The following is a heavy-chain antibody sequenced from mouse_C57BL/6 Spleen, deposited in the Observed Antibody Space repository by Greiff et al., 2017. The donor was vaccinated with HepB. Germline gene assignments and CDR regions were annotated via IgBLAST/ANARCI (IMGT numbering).Heavy chain of an antibody. J-gene: IGHJ2*01. CDR2: INPNNGGT. Sequence: EVQLQQSGPELVKPGASVKMSCKASGYTFTDYNMHWVKQSHGKSLEWIGYINPNNGGTSYNQKFKGKATLTVNKSSSTAYMEHRSLTSEASAVYYCAREGIYYAPYWGQGTTLTVSS. V-gene: IGHV1-22*01. CDR1: GYTFTDYN. CDR3: AREGIYYAPY. D-gene: IGHD2-1*01.